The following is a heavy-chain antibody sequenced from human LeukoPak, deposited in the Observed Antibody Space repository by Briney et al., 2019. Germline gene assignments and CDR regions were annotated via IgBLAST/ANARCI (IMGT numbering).Heavy chain of an antibody. J-gene: IGHJ4*02. CDR3: ATVPPSSGWYYFDY. D-gene: IGHD6-19*01. CDR1: GYTFTSYG. Sequence: ASVKVSCKASGYTFTSYGISWVRQAPGQGLEWMGWISAYNGNTNYAQKLQGRVTMTTDTSTSTAYMELSSLRSEDTAVYYCATVPPSSGWYYFDYWGQGTLVTVSS. CDR2: ISAYNGNT. V-gene: IGHV1-18*01.